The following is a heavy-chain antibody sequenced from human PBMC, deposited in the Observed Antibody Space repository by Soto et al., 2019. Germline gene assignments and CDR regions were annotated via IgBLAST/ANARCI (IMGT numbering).Heavy chain of an antibody. CDR1: GGSISSGGYY. D-gene: IGHD2-15*01. J-gene: IGHJ6*02. Sequence: QVQLQESGPGLVKPSQTLSLTCTVSGGSISSGGYYWSWIRQHPGKGLEWIGYIYYSGATYYNPSLKGRVTISVDTSKNQFSLKLSSVTAADTAVYYCARGGLGYCSGGSCYSAELSRYYYCMEVWGQGTTVTVSS. CDR2: IYYSGAT. V-gene: IGHV4-31*03. CDR3: ARGGLGYCSGGSCYSAELSRYYYCMEV.